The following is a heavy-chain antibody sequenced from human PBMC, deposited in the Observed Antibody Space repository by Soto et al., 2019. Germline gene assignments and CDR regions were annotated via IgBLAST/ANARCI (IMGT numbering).Heavy chain of an antibody. CDR3: ARMATFGSLNWFDP. D-gene: IGHD3-16*01. V-gene: IGHV1-8*01. CDR1: GYSFTNND. Sequence: QVKLVQSGAEVREPGASVKVSCKAPGYSFTNNDVSWVRQATGQGLEWMGWMNPGSGDTGYAQKFQGRVTMTRDISIATAYMELSSLRSDDTAIYYCARMATFGSLNWFDPWGQGTLVTVSS. CDR2: MNPGSGDT. J-gene: IGHJ5*02.